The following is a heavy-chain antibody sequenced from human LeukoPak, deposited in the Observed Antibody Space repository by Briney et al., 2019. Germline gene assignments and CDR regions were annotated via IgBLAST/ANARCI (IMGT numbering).Heavy chain of an antibody. CDR2: IYYSGTT. CDR3: ARGKAEHFSYFYDSSGYPLLYFDS. D-gene: IGHD3-22*01. CDR1: TGSINSYY. J-gene: IGHJ4*02. Sequence: SETLSLTCTVSTGSINSYYWNWIRQPPGKGLEWVGYIYYSGTTKYNPSLKSRVTISLDTSKNQFSLRLSSVTAADTAVYYCARGKAEHFSYFYDSSGYPLLYFDSWGQGTLVTASS. V-gene: IGHV4-59*01.